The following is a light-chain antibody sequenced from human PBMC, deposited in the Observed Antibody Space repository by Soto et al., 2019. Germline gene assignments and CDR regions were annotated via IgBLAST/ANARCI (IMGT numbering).Light chain of an antibody. J-gene: IGKJ3*01. CDR1: QNIKNY. V-gene: IGKV1-39*01. CDR3: HQTYSLPFS. Sequence: DIQMTQSPSPLSASVGDRVNITCRASQNIKNYLNWYQQKPGKAPSLLIFGTSTLHSGVPSTFSVSGSGTDFTLTISSLQPEDCATYFCHQTYSLPFSFGPGTTVDI. CDR2: GTS.